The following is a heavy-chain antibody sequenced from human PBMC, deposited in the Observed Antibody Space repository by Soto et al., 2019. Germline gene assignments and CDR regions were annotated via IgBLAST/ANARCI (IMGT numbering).Heavy chain of an antibody. D-gene: IGHD3-22*01. CDR3: ARFVTYYYDSSGYYRNWFDP. CDR2: IYHSGST. J-gene: IGHJ5*02. CDR1: GGSISSSNW. Sequence: PSETLSLTCAVSGGSISSSNWWSWVRQPPGKGLEWIGEIYHSGSTNYNPSLKSRVTISVDKSKNQFSLKLSSVTAADTAVYYCARFVTYYYDSSGYYRNWFDPWGQGTRVTSPQ. V-gene: IGHV4-4*02.